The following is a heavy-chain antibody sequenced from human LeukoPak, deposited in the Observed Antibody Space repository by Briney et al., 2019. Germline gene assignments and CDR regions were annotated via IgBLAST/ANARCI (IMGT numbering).Heavy chain of an antibody. V-gene: IGHV1-2*06. D-gene: IGHD3-22*01. CDR2: INSNSGGT. CDR1: GYTFTGYY. Sequence: ASVKVSCKASGYTFTGYYMHWVRQAPGQGLEWMGRINSNSGGTNYAQKFQGRVTMTRDTSISTAYMELSRLRSDDTAVYYCARMRGGDPQYYYDSSGYGPWGQGTLVTVSS. CDR3: ARMRGGDPQYYYDSSGYGP. J-gene: IGHJ5*02.